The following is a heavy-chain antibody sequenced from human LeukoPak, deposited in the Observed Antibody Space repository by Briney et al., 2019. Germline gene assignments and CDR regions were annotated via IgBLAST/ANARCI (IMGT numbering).Heavy chain of an antibody. V-gene: IGHV6-1*01. CDR2: TYYRSKWYN. Sequence: SQTLSLTCAISGDSVSSNSAAWNWIRQSPSRGLEWPGRTYYRSKWYNDYAVSVKSRITINPDTSKNQFSLQLNSVTPEDTAVYYCARGLQEYSSSFGYYYYMDVWGKGTTVTVSS. D-gene: IGHD6-6*01. CDR3: ARGLQEYSSSFGYYYYMDV. J-gene: IGHJ6*03. CDR1: GDSVSSNSAA.